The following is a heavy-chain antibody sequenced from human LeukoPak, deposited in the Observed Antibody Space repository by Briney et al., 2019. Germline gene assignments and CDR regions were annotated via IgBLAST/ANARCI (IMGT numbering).Heavy chain of an antibody. CDR2: IYTGGST. CDR3: AKDLGINTGWFGFDS. J-gene: IGHJ5*01. CDR1: GDFSDIDY. Sequence: SETLSLTCSVCGDFSDIDYLSWIRQPAGKGLEWIGRIYTGGSTNYNPSLKTRVSMSLDKSTKKVSLNLTSVTAADTAVYYCAKDLGINTGWFGFDSWGQGTLVTVSS. D-gene: IGHD6-19*01. V-gene: IGHV4-4*07.